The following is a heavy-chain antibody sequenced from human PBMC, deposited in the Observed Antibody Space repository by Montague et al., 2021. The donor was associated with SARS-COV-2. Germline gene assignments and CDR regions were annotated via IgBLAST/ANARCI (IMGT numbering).Heavy chain of an antibody. CDR2: ISSSSSTI. V-gene: IGHV3-48*02. CDR3: ARDQSRGDDYYYYGMDV. CDR1: GFTFSSYN. J-gene: IGHJ6*02. Sequence: SLRLSCAASGFTFSSYNMNWVRQAPGKGLEWASSISSSSSTIYYADSVKGRFTISRDNAKNSLNLQMNSLRDEDTAVYYCARDQSRGDDYYYYGMDVWGQGTPVTVSS. D-gene: IGHD3-16*01.